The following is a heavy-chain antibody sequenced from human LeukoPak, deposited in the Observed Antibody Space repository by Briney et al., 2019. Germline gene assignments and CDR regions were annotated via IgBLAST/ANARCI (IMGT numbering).Heavy chain of an antibody. CDR2: INHSGST. V-gene: IGHV4-34*01. J-gene: IGHJ4*02. Sequence: SETLSLTCAVYGGSFSGYYWSWIRQPPGKGLEWIGEINHSGSTNYNPSLKSRVTISVDTSKHQFSLKLSSVTAADTAVYYCAGTGITGTRDYWGQGTLVTVSS. CDR1: GGSFSGYY. D-gene: IGHD1-7*01. CDR3: AGTGITGTRDY.